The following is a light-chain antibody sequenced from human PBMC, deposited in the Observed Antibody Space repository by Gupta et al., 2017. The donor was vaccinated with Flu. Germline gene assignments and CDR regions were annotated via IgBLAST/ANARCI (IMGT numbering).Light chain of an antibody. V-gene: IGLV1-36*01. CDR3: AAADDSRNGYV. Sequence: HSVLPQPPSVSEAPRQGVPISCSGSSSNIGNNGVNWYQQLPAKAPNLLMFYDDRRHSGVADRFSASKYATTAALTTIGLQAEDEADYYCAAADDSRNGYVFGSGTKVTVL. J-gene: IGLJ1*01. CDR1: SSNIGNNG. CDR2: YDD.